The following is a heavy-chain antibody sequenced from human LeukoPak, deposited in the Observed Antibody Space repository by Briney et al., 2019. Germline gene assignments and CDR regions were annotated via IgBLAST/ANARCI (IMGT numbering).Heavy chain of an antibody. J-gene: IGHJ4*02. CDR3: VTFYETY. Sequence: GGSLRLSCAASGTSWMHWVRQAPGKGLVWVSHINSDGSWTGYADSVKGRFTISKDNAKNTVSLQMNNLRAEDTAVYYCVTFYETYWGRGTLVTVSS. CDR2: INSDGSWT. D-gene: IGHD2/OR15-2a*01. CDR1: GTSW. V-gene: IGHV3-74*01.